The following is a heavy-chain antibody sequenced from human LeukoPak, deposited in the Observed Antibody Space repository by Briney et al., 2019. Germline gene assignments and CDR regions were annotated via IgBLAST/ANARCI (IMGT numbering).Heavy chain of an antibody. J-gene: IGHJ4*02. CDR3: VTFYETY. Sequence: GGSLRLSCAASGTSWMHWVRQAPGKGLVWVSHINSDGSWTGYADSVKGRFTISKDNAKNTVSLQMNNLRAEDTAVYYCVTFYETYWGRGTLVTVSS. CDR2: INSDGSWT. D-gene: IGHD2/OR15-2a*01. CDR1: GTSW. V-gene: IGHV3-74*01.